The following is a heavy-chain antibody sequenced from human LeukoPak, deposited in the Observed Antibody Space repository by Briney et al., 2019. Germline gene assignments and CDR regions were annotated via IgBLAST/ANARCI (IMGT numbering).Heavy chain of an antibody. V-gene: IGHV4-4*07. CDR2: IYTSGST. CDR1: GGSISSYY. J-gene: IGHJ6*02. Sequence: SETPSLTCTVSGGSISSYYWSWIRQPAGKGLEWIGRIYTSGSTNYNPSLKSRVTMSVDTSKNQFSLKLSSVTAADTAVYYCARDSVLWFGELLYGMDVWGQGTTVTVSS. D-gene: IGHD3-10*01. CDR3: ARDSVLWFGELLYGMDV.